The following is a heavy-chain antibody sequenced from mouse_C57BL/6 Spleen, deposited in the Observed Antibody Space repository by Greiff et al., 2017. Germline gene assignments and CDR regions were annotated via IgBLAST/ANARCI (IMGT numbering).Heavy chain of an antibody. J-gene: IGHJ3*01. CDR2: IHPNSGSN. V-gene: IGHV1-64*01. D-gene: IGHD1-1*01. CDR1: GYNFTSYW. Sequence: QVQLQQPGAELVKPGASVKLSCKASGYNFTSYWMHWVKQRPGQGLEWIGMIHPNSGSNNYNEKFKSKATLTVDKSSSTAYMQLSSLTSEDSAVYYCARLGITTFAYWGQGTLVTVSA. CDR3: ARLGITTFAY.